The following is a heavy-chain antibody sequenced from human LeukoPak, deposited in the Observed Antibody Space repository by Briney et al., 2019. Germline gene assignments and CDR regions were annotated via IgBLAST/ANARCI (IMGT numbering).Heavy chain of an antibody. V-gene: IGHV3-48*03. CDR3: ARAYGDYPYYFDY. D-gene: IGHD4-17*01. J-gene: IGHJ4*02. CDR1: GFTFSSYE. CDR2: ISRSGSTI. Sequence: PRGSLRLSCAASGFTFSSYEMNWVRQAPGKGLEWVSYISRSGSTIYYADSVKGRFTISRDNAKNSLYLQMNSLRAEDTAVYFCARAYGDYPYYFDYWGQGTLVTVSS.